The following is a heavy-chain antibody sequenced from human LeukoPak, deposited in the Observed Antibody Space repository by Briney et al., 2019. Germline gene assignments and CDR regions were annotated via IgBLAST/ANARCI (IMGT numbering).Heavy chain of an antibody. V-gene: IGHV4-34*01. CDR2: INHSGST. D-gene: IGHD3-22*01. Sequence: SETLSLTCAVYGGSFSGYYWSWIRKPPGKGLEWIGEINHSGSTNYNPSLNSRVTISVDTSKNQFSLKLSSVTAADTAVYYCARGPYYYDSIRRFDPWGQGTLVTVSS. CDR1: GGSFSGYY. J-gene: IGHJ5*02. CDR3: ARGPYYYDSIRRFDP.